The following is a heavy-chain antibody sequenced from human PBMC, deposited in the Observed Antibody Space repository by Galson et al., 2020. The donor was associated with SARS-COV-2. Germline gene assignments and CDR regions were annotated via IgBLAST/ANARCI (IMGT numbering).Heavy chain of an antibody. J-gene: IGHJ4*02. D-gene: IGHD6-19*01. CDR3: SREGWQGGY. V-gene: IGHV3-7*01. Sequence: GGSLRLSCAVSGFTFKDFWMSWFRQAPGKGLEWVANIRGDGSETDYVDSVQGRFFISRDNAIDSLFLQMNNLTADDTAVYFCSREGWQGGYWGQGTLVTVSS. CDR2: IRGDGSET. CDR1: GFTFKDFW.